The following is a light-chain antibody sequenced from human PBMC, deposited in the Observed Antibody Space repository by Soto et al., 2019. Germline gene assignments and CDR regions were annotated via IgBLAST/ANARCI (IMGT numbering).Light chain of an antibody. V-gene: IGLV2-14*03. CDR1: SSDVGGYNY. CDR3: CSYTSRSTPWV. Sequence: QSVLTQPASVSGSPGQSITISCTGTSSDVGGYNYVSWYQQHPGKAPKLMIYDVSDRPSGVSNRFSASKSGNTASLTISGLQAEDVADYYCCSYTSRSTPWVFGTGTKVTVL. J-gene: IGLJ1*01. CDR2: DVS.